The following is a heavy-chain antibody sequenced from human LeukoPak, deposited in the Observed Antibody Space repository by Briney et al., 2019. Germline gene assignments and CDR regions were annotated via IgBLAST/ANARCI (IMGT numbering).Heavy chain of an antibody. CDR1: GFTFSSYG. D-gene: IGHD5-18*01. CDR3: AKDLNNYGTTPLDY. Sequence: GRSLRLSCAASGFTFSSYGMHWVRQAPGKGLEWVAVIWYDRSNKYYADSVKGRFTISRDNSKNTLYLQMNSLRAEDTAVYYCAKDLNNYGTTPLDYWGQGTLVTVSS. V-gene: IGHV3-33*06. CDR2: IWYDRSNK. J-gene: IGHJ4*02.